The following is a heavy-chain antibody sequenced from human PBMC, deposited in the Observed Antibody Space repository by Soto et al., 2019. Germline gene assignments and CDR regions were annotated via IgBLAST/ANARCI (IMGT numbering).Heavy chain of an antibody. D-gene: IGHD3-16*01. CDR2: IDPSTGTS. J-gene: IGHJ4*02. CDR3: ERLSRITFIVN. V-gene: IGHV1-46*04. Sequence: QVRLVQSGAEVKSPGTSVKVSCQTSGYTFADYSIHWVRQAPGQGLEYMGNIDPSTGTSDSAQTLQGRISMTTDASTRTVYMELNNLRSADTAVYYCERLSRITFIVNWGQGTLVTVSS. CDR1: GYTFADYS.